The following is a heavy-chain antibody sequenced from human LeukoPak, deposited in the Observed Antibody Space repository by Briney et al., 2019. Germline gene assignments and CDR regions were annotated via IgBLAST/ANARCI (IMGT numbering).Heavy chain of an antibody. J-gene: IGHJ6*02. CDR3: AKDEWVAAAGTALTWYYYGMDV. CDR1: GFTFSSYG. V-gene: IGHV3-30*02. D-gene: IGHD6-13*01. Sequence: GGSLRLSCAASGFTFSSYGMYWVRQAPGKGLEWVAFIRYDGSNKYYADSVKGRFTISRDNSKNTLYLQMNSLRAEDTAVYYCAKDEWVAAAGTALTWYYYGMDVWGQGTTVTVSS. CDR2: IRYDGSNK.